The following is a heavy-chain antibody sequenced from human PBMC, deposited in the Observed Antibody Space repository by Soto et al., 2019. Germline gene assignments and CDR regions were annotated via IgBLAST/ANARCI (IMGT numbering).Heavy chain of an antibody. J-gene: IGHJ6*02. CDR3: ARDRVQMVDGLDV. CDR2: IWYDAINK. Sequence: QVQLVESGGGVVQPGRSLRLSCAASGFTFSNNGMHWVRQAPGKGLEWVAVIWYDAINKYYADSVKGRFIISRDNSKNTVYLQMNSLRAEDTAVYYCARDRVQMVDGLDVWGQGTTVTVSS. D-gene: IGHD2-15*01. V-gene: IGHV3-33*01. CDR1: GFTFSNNG.